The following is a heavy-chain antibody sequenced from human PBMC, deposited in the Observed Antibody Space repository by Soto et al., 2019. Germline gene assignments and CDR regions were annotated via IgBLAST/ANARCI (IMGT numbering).Heavy chain of an antibody. CDR3: ASATVVAATFGF. CDR2: ISSGSSNI. Sequence: EVQLVESGGGLVKPGGSLTLSCAASGFAFRSYNMNWVRQAPGKGLEWVASISSGSSNIYYADSVKGRFTISRDNDKNSLFLQMDSLRAEDSAVYYCASATVVAATFGFWGQGTLVTVSS. V-gene: IGHV3-21*01. CDR1: GFAFRSYN. J-gene: IGHJ4*02. D-gene: IGHD2-15*01.